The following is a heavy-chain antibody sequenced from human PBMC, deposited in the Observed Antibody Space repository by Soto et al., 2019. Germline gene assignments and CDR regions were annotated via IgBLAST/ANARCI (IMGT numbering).Heavy chain of an antibody. J-gene: IGHJ4*02. D-gene: IGHD3-10*01. V-gene: IGHV3-30*04. CDR1: GFTFTNYT. Sequence: QVQLVESGGGVVQPGRSLRLSCAASGFTFTNYTMHWVRQAPGKGLEWVALISYDEIDKYYADAVKGRFTISRDSSKNTLYLQMDSLRAEDTAVYYCAGRSGSSDYWGRGTLVTVSS. CDR3: AGRSGSSDY. CDR2: ISYDEIDK.